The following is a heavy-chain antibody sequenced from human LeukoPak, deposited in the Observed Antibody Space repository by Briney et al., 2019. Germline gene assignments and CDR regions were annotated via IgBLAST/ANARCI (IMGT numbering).Heavy chain of an antibody. Sequence: RFTFXSYSMNWVRQAPGKGLEWVSSISTSSIYIYYADSVKGRFTISRDNAKKSVYLQVNSLRAEDTAVYYXXXXXXGXXXXXAXXIWGQGTXVTVSS. CDR1: RFTFXSYS. J-gene: IGHJ3*02. CDR3: XXXXXGXXXXXAXXI. CDR2: ISTSSIYI. V-gene: IGHV3-21*01.